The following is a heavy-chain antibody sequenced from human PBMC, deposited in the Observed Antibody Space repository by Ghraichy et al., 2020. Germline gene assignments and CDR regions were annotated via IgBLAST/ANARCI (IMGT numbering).Heavy chain of an antibody. Sequence: SVKVSCKASGGTFSSYAISWVRQAPGQGLEWMGGIIPIFGTANYAQKFQGRVTITADESTSTAYMELSSLRSEDTAVYYCATLKGSGYYYYYGMDVWGQGTTVTVSS. CDR3: ATLKGSGYYYYYGMDV. CDR1: GGTFSSYA. V-gene: IGHV1-69*13. D-gene: IGHD2-15*01. CDR2: IIPIFGTA. J-gene: IGHJ6*02.